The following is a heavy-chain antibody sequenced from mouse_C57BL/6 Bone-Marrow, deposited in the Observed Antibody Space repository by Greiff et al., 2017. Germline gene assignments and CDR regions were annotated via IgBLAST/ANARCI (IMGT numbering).Heavy chain of an antibody. CDR1: GYTFTSYT. Sequence: VQLQQSGAELARPGASVKMSCKASGYTFTSYTMHWVKQRPGQGLEWIGYINPSSGYTKYNQKFKDKATLTADKSSSTAYMQLSSLTSEDSAVYYCAIWLRRDYWGQGTTLTVSS. CDR2: INPSSGYT. CDR3: AIWLRRDY. D-gene: IGHD2-2*01. V-gene: IGHV1-4*01. J-gene: IGHJ2*01.